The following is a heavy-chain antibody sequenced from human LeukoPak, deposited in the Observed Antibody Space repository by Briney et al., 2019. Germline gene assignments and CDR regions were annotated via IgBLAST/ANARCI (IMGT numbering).Heavy chain of an antibody. CDR2: IYNGGST. CDR1: GGSISSYY. V-gene: IGHV4-4*07. D-gene: IGHD2-2*01. CDR3: ARSGYCSSTSCYAVDYFDY. J-gene: IGHJ4*02. Sequence: PSETLSLTCTVSGGSISSYYWSWIRQPAGKGLEWIGRIYNGGSTNYNPSLKSRVTISVDKYKNQFSLKLSSVTAADTAVYYCARSGYCSSTSCYAVDYFDYWGQGTLVTVSS.